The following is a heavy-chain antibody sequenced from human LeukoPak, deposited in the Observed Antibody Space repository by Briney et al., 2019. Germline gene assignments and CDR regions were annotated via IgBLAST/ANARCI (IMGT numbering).Heavy chain of an antibody. CDR3: ARGGGYCSSTSCSSPNSYFDY. V-gene: IGHV1-2*02. CDR2: INPNSGGT. J-gene: IGHJ4*02. CDR1: GYTFTGYY. Sequence: ASVKVSCKASGYTFTGYYMHWVRQAPGQGLEWMGWINPNSGGTNYALKFQGRVTMTRDTSISTAYMELSRLRSDDTAVYYCARGGGYCSSTSCSSPNSYFDYWGQGTLVTVSS. D-gene: IGHD2-2*03.